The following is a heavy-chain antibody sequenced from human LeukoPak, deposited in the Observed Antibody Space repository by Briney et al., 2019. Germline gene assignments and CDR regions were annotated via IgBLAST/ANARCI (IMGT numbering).Heavy chain of an antibody. Sequence: GRSLRLSCAASGFTFSSYAMHWVRQAPGKGLEWVAVISYDGSNKYYADSVKGRFTISRDNSKNTLYLQMNSLRAEDTAVYYCARGRLLWFGESIGLFDYWGQGTLVTVSS. CDR2: ISYDGSNK. CDR1: GFTFSSYA. D-gene: IGHD3-10*01. CDR3: ARGRLLWFGESIGLFDY. V-gene: IGHV3-30-3*01. J-gene: IGHJ4*02.